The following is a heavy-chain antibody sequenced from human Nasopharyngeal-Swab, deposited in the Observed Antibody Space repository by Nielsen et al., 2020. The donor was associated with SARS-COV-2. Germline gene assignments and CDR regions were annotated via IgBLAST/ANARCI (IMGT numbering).Heavy chain of an antibody. D-gene: IGHD3-10*01. J-gene: IGHJ4*02. Sequence: GESLKISCAASGFTFSSYAMNWVRQAPGKGLEWVSSISSSSSYIYYADSVKGRFTISRDNAKNSLYLQMNSLRAEDTAAYYCARELPYYGSGSYWESYYFDYWGQGTLVTVSS. CDR2: ISSSSSYI. CDR3: ARELPYYGSGSYWESYYFDY. CDR1: GFTFSSYA. V-gene: IGHV3-21*01.